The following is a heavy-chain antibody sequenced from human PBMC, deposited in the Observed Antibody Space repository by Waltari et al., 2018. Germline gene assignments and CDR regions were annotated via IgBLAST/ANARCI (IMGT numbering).Heavy chain of an antibody. Sequence: QVQLQESGPGLVKPSETLSLTCTVSGGSTSSPYWVWLRQAPGKGLEWIGYIYYSGSTNYNPSLKSRVTISVDTSKNQFSLKLSSVTAADTAVYYCARDFDTWFDPWGQGTLVTVSS. CDR1: GGSTSSPY. D-gene: IGHD3-9*01. CDR3: ARDFDTWFDP. J-gene: IGHJ5*02. CDR2: IYYSGST. V-gene: IGHV4-59*11.